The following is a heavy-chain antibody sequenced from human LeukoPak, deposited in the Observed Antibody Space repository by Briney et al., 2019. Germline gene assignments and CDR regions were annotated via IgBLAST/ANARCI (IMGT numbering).Heavy chain of an antibody. V-gene: IGHV4-38-2*02. D-gene: IGHD6-19*01. Sequence: SETLSLTCTVSGYFISSGYYCGWIRQPPGKCLQWIGSIHHSGSTYYNPSLKSRVTISVDTSKNQFSLMLSSVTAADTAVYYCAKTSSSRLVGGHYFDYWGQGTLVTVSS. J-gene: IGHJ4*02. CDR3: AKTSSSRLVGGHYFDY. CDR1: GYFISSGYY. CDR2: IHHSGST.